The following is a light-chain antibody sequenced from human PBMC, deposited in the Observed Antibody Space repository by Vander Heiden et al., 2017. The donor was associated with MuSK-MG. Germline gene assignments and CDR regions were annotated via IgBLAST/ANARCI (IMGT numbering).Light chain of an antibody. J-gene: IGLJ1*01. V-gene: IGLV3-21*04. CDR1: NIGSKS. CDR2: YDS. Sequence: SYVLTTPPSVSVAPGKTAKITWGGNNIGSKSVHWYQQRPGKAPVLVIFYDSDRPSGSPERFSGSNSGNTATLTISRVEAGDEADYYCQVWDSSSDIWVFGTGTKVTVL. CDR3: QVWDSSSDIWV.